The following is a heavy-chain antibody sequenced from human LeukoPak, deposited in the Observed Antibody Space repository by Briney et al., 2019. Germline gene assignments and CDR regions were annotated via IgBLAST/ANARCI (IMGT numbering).Heavy chain of an antibody. D-gene: IGHD4-23*01. J-gene: IGHJ4*02. V-gene: IGHV1-8*01. CDR2: MNPNSGNT. CDR1: GYTFTSYD. Sequence: ASVTVSCKASGYTFTSYDINWVRQATGQGLEWMGWMNPNSGNTGYAQKFQGRVTMNRNTSISTAYMELSSLRSEDTAVYYCVLVGGKNRRTVDYWGQGTLVTVSS. CDR3: VLVGGKNRRTVDY.